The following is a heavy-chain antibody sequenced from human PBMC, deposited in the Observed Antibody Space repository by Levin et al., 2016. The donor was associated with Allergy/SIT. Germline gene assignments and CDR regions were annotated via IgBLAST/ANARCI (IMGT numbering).Heavy chain of an antibody. V-gene: IGHV3-20*04. Sequence: GESLKISCAASGFTFDDYGMSWVRQAPGKGLEWVSGINWNGGSTGYADSVKGRFTISRDNAKNSLYLQMNSLRAEDTALYYCARKKYYYYGMDVWGQGTTVTVSS. CDR1: GFTFDDYG. CDR3: ARKKYYYYGMDV. CDR2: INWNGGST. J-gene: IGHJ6*02.